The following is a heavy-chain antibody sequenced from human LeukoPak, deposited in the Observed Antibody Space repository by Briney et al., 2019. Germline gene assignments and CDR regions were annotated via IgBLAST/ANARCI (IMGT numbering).Heavy chain of an antibody. CDR2: IYYSGST. CDR3: ARVSFFGVVTSFDP. V-gene: IGHV4-39*01. Sequence: SQTLSLTCTVSGGSISSSSYYWGWIRQPPGKGLEWIGSIYYSGSTYYNPSLKSRVTISVDTSKNQFSLKLSSVTAADTAVYYCARVSFFGVVTSFDPWGQGTLVTVSS. D-gene: IGHD3-3*01. CDR1: GGSISSSSYY. J-gene: IGHJ5*02.